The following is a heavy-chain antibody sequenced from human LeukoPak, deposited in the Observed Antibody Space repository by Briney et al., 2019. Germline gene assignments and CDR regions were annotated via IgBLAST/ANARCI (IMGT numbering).Heavy chain of an antibody. CDR2: INPSGGST. CDR1: GYTFTTYY. D-gene: IGHD5-18*01. CDR3: ARGGMGIQLWSFDD. J-gene: IGHJ4*02. V-gene: IGHV1-46*01. Sequence: ASVKVSCKASGYTFTTYYMHWVRQAPGQGLDWMGIINPSGGSTIYAQKFLGRVTMTRDTSTNTVYMDLSSLRSDDTAVYYCARGGMGIQLWSFDDWGRGTLVTVSS.